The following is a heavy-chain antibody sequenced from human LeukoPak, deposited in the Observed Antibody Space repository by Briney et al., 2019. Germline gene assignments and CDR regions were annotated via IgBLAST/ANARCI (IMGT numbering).Heavy chain of an antibody. J-gene: IGHJ6*03. CDR1: GGSISSYY. CDR3: TRNRPYCTNGVCYMRDYYYYYMDV. V-gene: IGHV4-4*07. CDR2: IYTSGST. D-gene: IGHD2-8*01. Sequence: PSETLSLTCTVSGGSISSYYWSWIRQPAGKGLEWIGRIYTSGSTNYNPSLKSRVTMSVDTSKNQFSLKLSSVTAADTAVYYCTRNRPYCTNGVCYMRDYYYYYMDVWGKGTTVTVSS.